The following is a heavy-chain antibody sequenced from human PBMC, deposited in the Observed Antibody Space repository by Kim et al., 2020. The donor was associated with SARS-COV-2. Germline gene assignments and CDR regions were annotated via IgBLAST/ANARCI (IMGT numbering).Heavy chain of an antibody. CDR3: AKGPVISY. Sequence: GGSLRLSCAASGFTFSNYAMTWVRQTPGKGLEWVSGITESGGATYYADSVKGRFTISRDDSKNTLYLQMNSLRAEDTALYYCAKGPVISYWGQGTLVTVSS. CDR1: GFTFSNYA. D-gene: IGHD3-9*01. J-gene: IGHJ4*02. V-gene: IGHV3-23*01. CDR2: ITESGGAT.